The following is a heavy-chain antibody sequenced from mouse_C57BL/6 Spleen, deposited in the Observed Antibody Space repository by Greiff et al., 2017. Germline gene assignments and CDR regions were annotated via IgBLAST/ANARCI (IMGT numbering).Heavy chain of an antibody. D-gene: IGHD1-1*01. CDR1: GYTFTSYW. V-gene: IGHV1-64*01. CDR2: IHPNGGST. Sequence: QVQLQQPGAELVKPGASVKLSCKASGYTFTSYWMPWVKQRPGQGLEGIGMIHPNGGSTNYNGKFKSKATLTVDKSSSTAYMQLSSLTSEDSAVYYCASFTTVVARFDYWGKGTTLTVSS. J-gene: IGHJ2*01. CDR3: ASFTTVVARFDY.